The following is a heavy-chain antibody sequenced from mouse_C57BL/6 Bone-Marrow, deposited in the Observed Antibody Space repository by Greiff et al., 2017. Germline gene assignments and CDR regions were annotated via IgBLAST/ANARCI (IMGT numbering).Heavy chain of an antibody. CDR1: GFTFSSYG. CDR2: ISSGGSYT. CDR3: ARHDDGYYVYWYFDV. Sequence: EVKLVESGGDLVKPGGSLKLSCAASGFTFSSYGMSWVRQTPDKRLEWVATISSGGSYTYYPDSVKGRFILSSDNAKNTLYLQMSSLKSEDTAMYYCARHDDGYYVYWYFDVWGTGTTVTVSS. J-gene: IGHJ1*03. V-gene: IGHV5-6*01. D-gene: IGHD2-3*01.